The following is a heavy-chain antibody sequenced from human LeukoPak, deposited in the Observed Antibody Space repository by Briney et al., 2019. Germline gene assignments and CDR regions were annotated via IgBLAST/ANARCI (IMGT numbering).Heavy chain of an antibody. Sequence: GGSLRLSCAASGFTVSSNYMSWVRQAPGKGLEWVSVVYSGGGTYYADSVKGRFTIFRDNSKNTLYLQMNSLRAEDTAVYYCARDLVRGVIIVWGQGTLVTVSS. CDR2: VYSGGGT. CDR1: GFTVSSNY. V-gene: IGHV3-66*02. J-gene: IGHJ4*02. D-gene: IGHD3-10*01. CDR3: ARDLVRGVIIV.